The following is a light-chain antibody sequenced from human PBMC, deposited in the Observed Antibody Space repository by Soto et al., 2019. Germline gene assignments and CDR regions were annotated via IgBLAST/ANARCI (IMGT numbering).Light chain of an antibody. CDR2: EGS. Sequence: QSALTQSASVSGSPGQSITIPCTGTSSDVGSYNLVSWYQQHPGKAPKLMIYEGSKRPSGVSNRFSGSKSGNTASLTISGLQAEDGADYFCCSYAGSSTVVFGTGTKLTVL. V-gene: IGLV2-23*01. CDR3: CSYAGSSTVV. CDR1: SSDVGSYNL. J-gene: IGLJ1*01.